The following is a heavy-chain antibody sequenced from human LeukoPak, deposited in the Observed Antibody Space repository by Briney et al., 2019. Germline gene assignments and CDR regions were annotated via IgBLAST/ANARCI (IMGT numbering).Heavy chain of an antibody. J-gene: IGHJ4*02. CDR2: INPEGSQK. CDR3: ARHEDWNFPY. V-gene: IGHV3-7*01. CDR1: GFTFSSYW. D-gene: IGHD1-7*01. Sequence: PGGSLRLSCGASGFTFSSYWLTWVRQAPGKGLEWVANINPEGSQKDYVDFVKGRFTISRDNAKNSLYLQMNSLSAEDTAVYYCARHEDWNFPYWGQGTLVTVSS.